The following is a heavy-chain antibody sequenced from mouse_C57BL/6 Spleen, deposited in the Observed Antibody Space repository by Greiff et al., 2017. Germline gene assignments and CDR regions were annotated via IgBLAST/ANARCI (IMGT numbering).Heavy chain of an antibody. V-gene: IGHV1-82*01. CDR3: ARSELAWFAY. CDR1: GYAFSSSW. D-gene: IGHD4-1*01. CDR2: IYPGDGDT. J-gene: IGHJ3*01. Sequence: VQLVESGPELVKPGASVKISCKASGYAFSSSWMNWVKQRPGKGLEWIGRIYPGDGDTNYNGKFKGKATLTADKSSSTAYMQLSSLTSEDSAVYFCARSELAWFAYWGQGTLVTVSA.